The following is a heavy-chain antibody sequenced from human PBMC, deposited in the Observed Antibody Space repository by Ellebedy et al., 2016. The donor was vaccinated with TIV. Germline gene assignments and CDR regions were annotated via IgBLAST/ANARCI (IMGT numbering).Heavy chain of an antibody. CDR1: GFSFSRNS. V-gene: IGHV3-21*01. D-gene: IGHD2-2*01. CDR2: IDSSSTYI. J-gene: IGHJ5*02. CDR3: ARGGGRQQLGSCSSPSCATFVA. Sequence: GGSLRLXXEASGFSFSRNSMYWVRQAPGKGLAWVSAIDSSSTYIYYADSVKGRFTISRDNAKNSLYLQMNSLRVEDTAVYYCARGGGRQQLGSCSSPSCATFVAWGRGALVTVSS.